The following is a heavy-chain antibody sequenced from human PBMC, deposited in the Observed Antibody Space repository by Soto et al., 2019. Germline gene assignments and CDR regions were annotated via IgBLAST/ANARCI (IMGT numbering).Heavy chain of an antibody. Sequence: SETLSLTCTVSGGSISSSSYYWGWIRQPPGKGLEWIGSIYYSGSTYYNPSLKSRVTISVDTSKNQFSLKLSSVTAADTAVYYCAGGLEPTSFDYWGQGTLVTVSS. CDR1: GGSISSSSYY. D-gene: IGHD1-1*01. V-gene: IGHV4-39*01. J-gene: IGHJ4*02. CDR2: IYYSGST. CDR3: AGGLEPTSFDY.